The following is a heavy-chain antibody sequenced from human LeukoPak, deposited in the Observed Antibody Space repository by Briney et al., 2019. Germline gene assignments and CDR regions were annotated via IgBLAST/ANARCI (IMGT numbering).Heavy chain of an antibody. CDR2: INKDGSDK. Sequence: PGGSLRLSCAASGFTFSNFWMTWVRQAPGKGLEWVASINKDGSDKYYVDSVKGRFTISRDNAKNSLYLQMNSLRGEDTAVYYCVRFPTGFDYWGQGILVTVSS. J-gene: IGHJ4*02. V-gene: IGHV3-7*05. D-gene: IGHD4-17*01. CDR1: GFTFSNFW. CDR3: VRFPTGFDY.